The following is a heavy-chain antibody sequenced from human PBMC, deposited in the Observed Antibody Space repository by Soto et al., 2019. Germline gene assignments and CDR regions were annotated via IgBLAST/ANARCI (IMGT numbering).Heavy chain of an antibody. D-gene: IGHD2-15*01. CDR3: AKVLGVGVVAAGEDYGMDV. CDR2: ISYDGSNK. J-gene: IGHJ6*02. CDR1: GFTFSSYG. Sequence: QVQLVESGGGVVQPGRSLRLSCAASGFTFSSYGMHWVRQAPGKGLEWVAVISYDGSNKYYADSVKGRFTISRDNSKNTLYRQMDSLGAEDTAVYYCAKVLGVGVVAAGEDYGMDVWGPGTTVTVSS. V-gene: IGHV3-30*18.